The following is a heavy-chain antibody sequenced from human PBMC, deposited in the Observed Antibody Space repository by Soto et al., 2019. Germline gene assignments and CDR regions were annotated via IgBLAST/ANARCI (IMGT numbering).Heavy chain of an antibody. J-gene: IGHJ5*02. CDR3: ARADGAGFVGP. Sequence: QVQLVQSGAEEKKPGASVKVSCKASGYTFTSYAMHWVRQARGQRLEWMGWINAGNGNTKYSQKFQGRVTITRDTSASTAYMDLSSLRSEDTAVYYCARADGAGFVGPWGQGTLVTVSS. CDR2: INAGNGNT. D-gene: IGHD1-26*01. CDR1: GYTFTSYA. V-gene: IGHV1-3*05.